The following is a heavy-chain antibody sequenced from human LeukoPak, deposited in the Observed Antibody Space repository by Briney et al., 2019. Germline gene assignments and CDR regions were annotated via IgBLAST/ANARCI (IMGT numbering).Heavy chain of an antibody. CDR1: GFTFSSYW. Sequence: GGSLRLSCAASGFTFSSYWMHWVRQAPGKGLVWVSRINSDGSSTSYADSVKGRFTISRDNAKNTLYLQMNGLRAEDTAVYYCAKGRGYSYGQIDYWGQGTLVTVSS. J-gene: IGHJ4*02. CDR2: INSDGSST. D-gene: IGHD5-18*01. V-gene: IGHV3-74*01. CDR3: AKGRGYSYGQIDY.